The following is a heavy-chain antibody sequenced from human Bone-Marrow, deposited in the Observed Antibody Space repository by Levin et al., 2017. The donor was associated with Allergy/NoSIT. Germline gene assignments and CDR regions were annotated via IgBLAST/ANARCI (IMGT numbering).Heavy chain of an antibody. D-gene: IGHD3-16*01. CDR3: AKDLYYDYLWVSYGQDAFDI. J-gene: IGHJ3*02. CDR1: GFTFSSYA. V-gene: IGHV3-23*01. Sequence: GGSLRLSCAASGFTFSSYAITWVRQAPGKGLEWVSGISGDGGSTYYADSVKGRFTISRDNSKKTLYLQMCGLRAEDTAVYYCAKDLYYDYLWVSYGQDAFDIWGQGTMVTVSS. CDR2: ISGDGGST.